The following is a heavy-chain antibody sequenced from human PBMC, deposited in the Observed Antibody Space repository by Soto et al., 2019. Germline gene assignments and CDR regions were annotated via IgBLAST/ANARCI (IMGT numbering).Heavy chain of an antibody. CDR3: ASNSYGYTCEDC. CDR2: IYYSGRT. D-gene: IGHD5-18*01. Sequence: SETLSLTCTVSGGSISSSSYYWGGIRQPPGKGLEWIGSIYYSGRTYYNPSLKSRVTISVDTSKNQFSLKLSSVTAADTAGEVCASNSYGYTCEDCWGQGTLVTVS. CDR1: GGSISSSSYY. V-gene: IGHV4-39*01. J-gene: IGHJ4*02.